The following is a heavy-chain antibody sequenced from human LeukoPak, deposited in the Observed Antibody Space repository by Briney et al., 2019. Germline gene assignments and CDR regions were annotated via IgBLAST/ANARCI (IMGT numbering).Heavy chain of an antibody. Sequence: AGGSLSLCCAASGFTFSRYAMSWVRQGPGEGLGGVSYVSGPSDNIHYADSVKRRFPIHRDNAKNSLYLKMNRLGAEDTAVYHCARVRIELWGTIDYWGQGTLVTVSS. CDR3: ARVRIELWGTIDY. CDR1: GFTFSRYA. D-gene: IGHD5-18*01. CDR2: VSGPSDNI. J-gene: IGHJ4*02. V-gene: IGHV3-21*06.